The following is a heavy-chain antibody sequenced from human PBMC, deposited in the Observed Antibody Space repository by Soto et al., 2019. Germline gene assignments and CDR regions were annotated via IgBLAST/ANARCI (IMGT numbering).Heavy chain of an antibody. D-gene: IGHD3-10*01. J-gene: IGHJ5*02. V-gene: IGHV3-23*01. CDR1: GFTFSSYA. CDR3: AKGPMVRGVITYNWFDP. Sequence: GGSLRLSCAASGFTFSSYAMSWVRQAPGKGLEWVSAISGSGGSTYCADSVKGRFTISRDNSKNTLYLQMNSLRAEDTAVYYCAKGPMVRGVITYNWFDPWGQGTLVTVSS. CDR2: ISGSGGST.